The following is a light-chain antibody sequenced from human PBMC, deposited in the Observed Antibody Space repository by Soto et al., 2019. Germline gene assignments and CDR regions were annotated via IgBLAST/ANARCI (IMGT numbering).Light chain of an antibody. CDR2: AAS. J-gene: IGKJ4*01. CDR3: QQANSFPLT. Sequence: DIQMTQSPSSVSASVGDRVTITCRASQGISTWVAWYQQKPGKAPKLLIYAASTLQSGVPSRFSGSASGTDFTLTISSLQTEDFATYYCQQANSFPLTFGGGTKVDIK. V-gene: IGKV1-12*01. CDR1: QGISTW.